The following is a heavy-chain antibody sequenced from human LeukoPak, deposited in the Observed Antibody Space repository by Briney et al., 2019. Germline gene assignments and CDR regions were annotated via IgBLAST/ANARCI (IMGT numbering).Heavy chain of an antibody. CDR3: ARETGGFGELCLDY. D-gene: IGHD3-10*01. CDR1: GGSISSGSYY. Sequence: SQTLSLTCTVSGGSISSGSYYWSWIRQPAGKGLEWIGRIYTSGSTNYNPSLKSRVTISVDTSKNQFSLKLSSVTAADTAVYYCARETGGFGELCLDYWGQGTLVTVSS. J-gene: IGHJ4*02. CDR2: IYTSGST. V-gene: IGHV4-61*02.